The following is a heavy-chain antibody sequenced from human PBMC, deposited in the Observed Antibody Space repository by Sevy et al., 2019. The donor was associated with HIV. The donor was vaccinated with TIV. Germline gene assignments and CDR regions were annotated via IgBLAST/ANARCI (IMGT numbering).Heavy chain of an antibody. CDR2: IYYSGST. V-gene: IGHV4-59*01. D-gene: IGHD6-6*01. J-gene: IGHJ6*02. CDR1: GGSISSYH. Sequence: SETLSLTCTVSGGSISSYHWSWIRQPPGKGLEWIGYIYYSGSTNYNPSLKSRVTISVDTSKNQFSLKLSSVTAADTAVYYCARGVSFGSSSYYYYYYGMDVWGQGTTVTVSS. CDR3: ARGVSFGSSSYYYYYYGMDV.